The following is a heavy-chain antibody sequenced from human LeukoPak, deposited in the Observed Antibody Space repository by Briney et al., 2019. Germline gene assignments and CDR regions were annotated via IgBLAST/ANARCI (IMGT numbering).Heavy chain of an antibody. CDR3: VRDSGYGLDACGI. J-gene: IGHJ3*02. V-gene: IGHV6-1*01. Sequence: QTLSLTCAISGDSVSSNIAAWNWIRQSPSRGLEWLGRTYYRSKWYNEYSVSVKSRVIINPDVSKNHFSLQLNSVTPEDTAVYYCVRDSGYGLDACGIWGQGTLVTVPS. D-gene: IGHD5-12*01. CDR1: GDSVSSNIAA. CDR2: TYYRSKWYN.